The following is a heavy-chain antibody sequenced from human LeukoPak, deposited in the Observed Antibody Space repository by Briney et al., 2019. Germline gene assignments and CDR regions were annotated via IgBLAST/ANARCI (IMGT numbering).Heavy chain of an antibody. CDR1: GYTFTAYH. CDR2: INPHSGGT. Sequence: ASVKVSCKATGYTFTAYHVYWLRQAPGQGLELVGRINPHSGGTYFAQSFQGRVTMTRDTSINTAYVELSRLTSDDTAVYYCAIEMITLFDNWGQGTLVTVPS. D-gene: IGHD3-16*01. J-gene: IGHJ4*02. V-gene: IGHV1-2*06. CDR3: AIEMITLFDN.